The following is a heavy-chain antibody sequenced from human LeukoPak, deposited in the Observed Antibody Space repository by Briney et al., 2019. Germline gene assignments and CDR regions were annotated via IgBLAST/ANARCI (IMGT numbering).Heavy chain of an antibody. CDR2: ISGSGGST. CDR3: AKVSRGALALDY. V-gene: IGHV3-23*01. D-gene: IGHD1-26*01. CDR1: GFTFSSYA. Sequence: PGGSLGLSCAASGFTFSSYAMSWVRQAPGKGLEWVSAISGSGGSTYYADSVKGRFTISRDNSKNTLYLQMNSLRAEDTAVYYCAKVSRGALALDYWGQGTLVTVSS. J-gene: IGHJ4*02.